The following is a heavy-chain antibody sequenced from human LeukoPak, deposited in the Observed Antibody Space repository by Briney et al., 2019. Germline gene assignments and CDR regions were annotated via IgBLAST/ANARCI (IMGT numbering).Heavy chain of an antibody. CDR1: GGSISGYY. Sequence: SETLSLTCNVFGGSISGYYWSWIRQPAGKGLEWIGRLYGSATIKYNPSLRSRLSLSGDTSKNQFSLKLSSVTAAGTAVYYCAREARLASAAGLDVWGQGTMVTVS. CDR3: AREARLASAAGLDV. D-gene: IGHD5-12*01. CDR2: LYGSATI. V-gene: IGHV4-4*07. J-gene: IGHJ6*02.